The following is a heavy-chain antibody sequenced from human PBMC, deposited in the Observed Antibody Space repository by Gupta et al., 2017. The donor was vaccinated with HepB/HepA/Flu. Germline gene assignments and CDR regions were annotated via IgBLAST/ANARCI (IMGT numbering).Heavy chain of an antibody. D-gene: IGHD6-13*01. V-gene: IGHV3-23*01. CDR2: ISGSGGST. CDR1: GFTFSRYA. CDR3: AKDSSSWYYFDY. J-gene: IGHJ4*02. Sequence: EVQLLESGGGLVQPGGSLRLSCAASGFTFSRYAMIWVRQAPGKGLEWVSAISGSGGSTYYADSVKGRFTISRDNSKNTLYLQMNSLRAEDTAVYYCAKDSSSWYYFDYWGQGTLVTVSS.